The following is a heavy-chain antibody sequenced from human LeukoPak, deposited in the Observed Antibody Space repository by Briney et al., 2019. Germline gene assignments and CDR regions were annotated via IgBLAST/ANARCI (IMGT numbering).Heavy chain of an antibody. CDR2: INYSGNS. Sequence: SETPSLTCTVSGGSISSYYWSWVRQPPGKGLQWIGYINYSGNSDYNPSLQSRVTMSVDTSKNQFSLKLNSVTAADTAVYYCARRTYYDTLTGYKYWYFDLWGRGTLVTVSS. V-gene: IGHV4-59*01. CDR3: ARRTYYDTLTGYKYWYFDL. D-gene: IGHD3-9*01. CDR1: GGSISSYY. J-gene: IGHJ2*01.